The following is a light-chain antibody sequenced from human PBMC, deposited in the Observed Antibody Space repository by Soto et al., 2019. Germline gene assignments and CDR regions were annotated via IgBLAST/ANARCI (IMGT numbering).Light chain of an antibody. CDR3: QLYTNWPPYT. J-gene: IGKJ2*01. Sequence: EIVMTQSPATLSVSPGERATLSCRASQSVSSNLAWYQQKPGQAPMLPIYGSSTRATGIPARFSGSGSGTDFTLTISSLQSEDFAVYYCQLYTNWPPYTFGQGTKLEIK. CDR2: GSS. V-gene: IGKV3-15*01. CDR1: QSVSSN.